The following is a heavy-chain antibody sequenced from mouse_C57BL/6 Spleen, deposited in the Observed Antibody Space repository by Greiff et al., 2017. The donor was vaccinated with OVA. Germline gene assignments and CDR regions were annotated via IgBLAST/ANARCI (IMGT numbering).Heavy chain of an antibody. J-gene: IGHJ4*01. CDR3: ESGAYYSNYDVDY. CDR2: ISSGSSTI. V-gene: IGHV5-17*01. Sequence: EVQLVESGGGLVKPGGSLKLSCAASGFTFSDYGMHWVRQAPEQGLEWVAYISSGSSTIYYAEPVKGRFTISRDNAKNTLFLQMTSLRSEDTAMYYCESGAYYSNYDVDYWGQGTSVTVSS. CDR1: GFTFSDYG. D-gene: IGHD2-5*01.